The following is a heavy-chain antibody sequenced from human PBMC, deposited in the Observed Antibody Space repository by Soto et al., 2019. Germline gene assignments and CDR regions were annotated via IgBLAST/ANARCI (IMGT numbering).Heavy chain of an antibody. Sequence: SVKVSCKASGGTFSSYSISWVRQAPGQGLEWMGGIIPIFGTANYAQKFQGRVTITADESTSTAYMELSSLRSEDTAVYYCARSTYYYDSSGYRLWVFDYWGQGTLVTVSS. CDR2: IIPIFGTA. J-gene: IGHJ4*02. CDR1: GGTFSSYS. V-gene: IGHV1-69*13. D-gene: IGHD3-22*01. CDR3: ARSTYYYDSSGYRLWVFDY.